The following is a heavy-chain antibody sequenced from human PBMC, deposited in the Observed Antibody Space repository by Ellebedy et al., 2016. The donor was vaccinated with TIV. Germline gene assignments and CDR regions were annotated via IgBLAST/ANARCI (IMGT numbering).Heavy chain of an antibody. CDR3: ARYSYDILTGDNTRFDN. J-gene: IGHJ4*02. D-gene: IGHD3-9*01. CDR2: ISVHNGNT. CDR1: GYTFTGYY. V-gene: IGHV1-18*04. Sequence: ASVKVSCKASGYTFTGYYMHWARQAPGQGLEWMGWISVHNGNTNYAQKFQGIVTMTTDTSTSTAYMELRSLRSDDTAVYYCARYSYDILTGDNTRFDNWGQGTLVTVSS.